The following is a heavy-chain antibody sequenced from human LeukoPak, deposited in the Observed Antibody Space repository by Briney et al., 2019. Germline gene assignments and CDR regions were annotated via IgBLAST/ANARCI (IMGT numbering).Heavy chain of an antibody. Sequence: GGSLRLSCAASGFTFSYYSMNWVRQAPGRGLEWVSCISSSSSLIFYSDSVRGRFTISRDNPKNLLYLHMNSLRAEDTALNYCARDDGWNARGKGPDYWGQGTLVTVSS. V-gene: IGHV3-21*04. J-gene: IGHJ4*02. CDR2: ISSSSSLI. D-gene: IGHD1-1*01. CDR1: GFTFSYYS. CDR3: ARDDGWNARGKGPDY.